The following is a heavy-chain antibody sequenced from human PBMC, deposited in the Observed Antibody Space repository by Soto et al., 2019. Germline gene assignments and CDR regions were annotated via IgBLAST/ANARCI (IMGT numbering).Heavy chain of an antibody. CDR3: ARDSPSSGLLGTNY. D-gene: IGHD3-22*01. CDR2: VIAYTGET. Sequence: QVQLVQSGAEVKKPGASVKVFCKASGYTFTNHGISWVRQTPGHGLKWMGWVIAYTGETKYAQSLQGRVTMTTDTSTNTAYMELRSLSSDDTAVFYCARDSPSSGLLGTNYWGQGTLVTVSS. J-gene: IGHJ4*02. CDR1: GYTFTNHG. V-gene: IGHV1-18*01.